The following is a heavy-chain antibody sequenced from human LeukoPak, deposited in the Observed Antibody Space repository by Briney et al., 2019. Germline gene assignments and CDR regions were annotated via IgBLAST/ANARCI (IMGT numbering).Heavy chain of an antibody. Sequence: SQTLSLTCTVSGGSISSGGYYWSWIRQHPGKGLEWIGYIYYSGSTYYNPSLKSRVTISVDTSKNQFSLKLSSVTAADTVVYYCARVSGIAARPVNFDYWGQGTLVTVSS. CDR3: ARVSGIAARPVNFDY. J-gene: IGHJ4*02. CDR1: GGSISSGGYY. D-gene: IGHD6-6*01. CDR2: IYYSGST. V-gene: IGHV4-31*03.